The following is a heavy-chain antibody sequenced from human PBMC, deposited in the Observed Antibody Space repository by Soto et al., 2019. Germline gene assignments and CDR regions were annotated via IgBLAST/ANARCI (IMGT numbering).Heavy chain of an antibody. V-gene: IGHV4-30-2*01. CDR3: AAGAIFGVVPLDY. J-gene: IGHJ4*02. CDR2: IYHSGST. D-gene: IGHD3-3*01. CDR1: GGSISSGGYS. Sequence: QLQLQESGSGLVKPSQTLSLTCAVSGGSISSGGYSWSWIRQPPGKGLEWIGYIYHSGSTYYNPSRKSRVTISVDRSKNQFALKLSSVTAADTAVYYCAAGAIFGVVPLDYWGQGTLVTVSS.